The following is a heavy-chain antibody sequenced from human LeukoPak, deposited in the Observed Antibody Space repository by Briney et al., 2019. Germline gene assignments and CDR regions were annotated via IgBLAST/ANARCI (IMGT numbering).Heavy chain of an antibody. CDR3: TTYRYNYGSTGYSYFDF. J-gene: IGHJ4*02. D-gene: IGHD5-18*01. Sequence: GGSRTLSCAASGLTFANAWMSWVRQAPGKGLEWVARIISKTSGGTTDYAAPVKGRSTISRDDSKTTLYLQMNSLKTEDTAVYYCTTYRYNYGSTGYSYFDFWGQGTLVTVSS. V-gene: IGHV3-15*01. CDR2: IISKTSGGTT. CDR1: GLTFANAW.